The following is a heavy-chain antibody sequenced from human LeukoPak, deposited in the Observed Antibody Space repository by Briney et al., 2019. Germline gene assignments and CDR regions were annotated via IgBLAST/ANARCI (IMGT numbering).Heavy chain of an antibody. D-gene: IGHD2-2*01. CDR2: ISSSGSTI. V-gene: IGHV3-11*01. J-gene: IGHJ6*02. CDR1: GFTFSDYS. CDR3: ARDGVVPAPSVNYYYGMDV. Sequence: PGGSLRLSCAASGFTFSDYSMSWIRQAPGKGLEWVSYISSSGSTIYYADSVKGRFTISRDNAKNSLYLQMNSLRAEDTAVYYCARDGVVPAPSVNYYYGMDVWGQGTTVTVSS.